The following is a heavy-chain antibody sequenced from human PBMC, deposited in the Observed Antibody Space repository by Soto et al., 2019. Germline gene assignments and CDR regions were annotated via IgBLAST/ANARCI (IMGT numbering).Heavy chain of an antibody. CDR1: GFSFAIYA. CDR3: AKDAYTNYYFYGMDV. V-gene: IGHV3-23*01. J-gene: IGHJ6*02. Sequence: EVQLFESGGNLAQPGGSLTLSCAASGFSFAIYAMNWVRQAPGKGLEWVANISGSGGSTYYIDSVKGRFIISRDNAENTLYLQMNSLRVEDTAIYFCAKDAYTNYYFYGMDVWGQGTTVTVSS. CDR2: ISGSGGST. D-gene: IGHD4-4*01.